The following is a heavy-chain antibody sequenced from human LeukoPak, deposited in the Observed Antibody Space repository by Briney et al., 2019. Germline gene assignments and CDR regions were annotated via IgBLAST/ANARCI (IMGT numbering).Heavy chain of an antibody. V-gene: IGHV1-2*02. Sequence: ASVKVPCKASGYTFTGYYMHWVRQAPGQGLEWMGWINPNSGGTNYAQKFQGRVTMTRDTSISTAYMELSRLRSDDTAVYYCATKDSGSYAFDIWGQGTMVTVSS. CDR2: INPNSGGT. D-gene: IGHD1-26*01. CDR3: ATKDSGSYAFDI. J-gene: IGHJ3*02. CDR1: GYTFTGYY.